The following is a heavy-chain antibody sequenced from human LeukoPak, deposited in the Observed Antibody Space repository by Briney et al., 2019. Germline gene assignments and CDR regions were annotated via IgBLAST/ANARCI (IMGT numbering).Heavy chain of an antibody. CDR3: ARDHSAGRYYFDH. CDR2: IWSDGNKK. J-gene: IGHJ4*02. V-gene: IGHV3-33*01. CDR1: GFTFSSYG. Sequence: PGRSLRLSCAVSGFTFSSYGMQWVRQDPGKGLEWVAVIWSDGNKKYYADSVKGRSTISRDNSKNTLYLQMNSLRAEDTAVYYCARDHSAGRYYFDHWGQGTLVTVSS. D-gene: IGHD5-18*01.